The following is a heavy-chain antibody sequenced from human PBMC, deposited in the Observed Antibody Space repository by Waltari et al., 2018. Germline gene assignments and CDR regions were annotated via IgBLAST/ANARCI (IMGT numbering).Heavy chain of an antibody. Sequence: QVQLVQSGAEVKKPGASVKVSCKASGYTFTGYYMHWVRQAPGQGLEWMGWFNPNSGGTNYAQQFQGRVTMTRDTSISAAYMELSRLRSDDTAVYYCARDPSYTAIQIYWGQGTLVTVSS. D-gene: IGHD5-18*01. CDR1: GYTFTGYY. V-gene: IGHV1-2*02. CDR2: FNPNSGGT. J-gene: IGHJ4*02. CDR3: ARDPSYTAIQIY.